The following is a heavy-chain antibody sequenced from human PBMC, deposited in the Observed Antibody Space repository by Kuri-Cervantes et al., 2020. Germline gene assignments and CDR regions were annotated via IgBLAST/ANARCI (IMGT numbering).Heavy chain of an antibody. CDR2: ISWNSGSI. CDR1: GFTFDDYA. J-gene: IGHJ4*02. Sequence: SLKISCAASGFTFDDYAMHWVRQAPGKGLEWVSGISWNSGSIGYADSVKGRFTISRDNAKNSLYLQMNSLRAEDTALHYCAKATNYYDSSGVDYWGQGTLVTVSS. CDR3: AKATNYYDSSGVDY. D-gene: IGHD3-22*01. V-gene: IGHV3-9*01.